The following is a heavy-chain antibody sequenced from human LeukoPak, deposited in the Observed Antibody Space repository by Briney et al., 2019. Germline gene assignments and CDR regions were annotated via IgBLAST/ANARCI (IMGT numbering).Heavy chain of an antibody. V-gene: IGHV1-69*05. D-gene: IGHD7-27*01. CDR3: ARDVANWDFDY. CDR1: GGTFSSYA. CDR2: IIPIFGTA. Sequence: SVEVSCKASGGTFSSYAISWVRQAPGQGLEWMGGIIPIFGTANYAQKFQGRVTITRDTSASTAYMELSSLRSEDTAVYYCARDVANWDFDYWGQGTLVTVSS. J-gene: IGHJ4*02.